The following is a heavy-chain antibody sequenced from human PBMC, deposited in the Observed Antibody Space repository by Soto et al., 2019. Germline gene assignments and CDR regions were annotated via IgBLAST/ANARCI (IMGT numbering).Heavy chain of an antibody. V-gene: IGHV5-51*01. CDR2: IYPGDSDT. CDR1: GYSFTSYW. CDR3: ARHHGPSSGWSRERAFDI. D-gene: IGHD6-19*01. J-gene: IGHJ3*02. Sequence: GESLKISCKGSGYSFTSYWIGWVRQMPGKGLEWMGIIYPGDSDTRYSPSFQGQVTISADKSISTAYLQWSSLKASDTAMYYCARHHGPSSGWSRERAFDIWGQGTMVTVSS.